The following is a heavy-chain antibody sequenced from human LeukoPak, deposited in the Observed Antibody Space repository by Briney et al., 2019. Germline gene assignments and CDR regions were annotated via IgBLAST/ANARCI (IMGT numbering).Heavy chain of an antibody. J-gene: IGHJ3*02. Sequence: PGGSLRLSCEASGFTFSSYGMHWVRQAPGKGLEWVAVIWYDGSNKYYADSVKGRFTISRDNSKNTLYLQMNSLRAEDTAVYYCAKGYRGVPHTAFDIWGQGTMVTVSS. V-gene: IGHV3-33*06. CDR1: GFTFSSYG. CDR2: IWYDGSNK. CDR3: AKGYRGVPHTAFDI. D-gene: IGHD1-1*01.